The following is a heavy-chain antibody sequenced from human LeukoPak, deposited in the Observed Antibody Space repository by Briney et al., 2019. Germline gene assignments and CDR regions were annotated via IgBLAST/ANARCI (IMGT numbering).Heavy chain of an antibody. J-gene: IGHJ4*02. Sequence: GGSLRLSCAASGFTFSSYAMHWVRQAPGKGLEWVAVISYDGSNKYYADSVKGRFTISRDNSKHTLYLQMNSLRAEDTAVYYCARDLREYGIDYWGQGTLVTVSS. V-gene: IGHV3-30-3*01. CDR1: GFTFSSYA. CDR3: ARDLREYGIDY. CDR2: ISYDGSNK. D-gene: IGHD2-8*01.